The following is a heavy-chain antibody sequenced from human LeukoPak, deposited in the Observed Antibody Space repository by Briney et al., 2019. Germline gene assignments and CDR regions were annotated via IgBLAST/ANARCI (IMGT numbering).Heavy chain of an antibody. CDR3: ASHLRSWYYFDY. CDR1: GFTFSSYA. Sequence: PGRSLRLSCAASGFTFSSYAMHWVRQAPGKGLEWVAVISYDGSNKYYADSVKGRFTISRDNAKNSLYLQMNSLRAEDTAVYYCASHLRSWYYFDYWGQGTLVTVSS. D-gene: IGHD6-13*01. V-gene: IGHV3-30-3*01. CDR2: ISYDGSNK. J-gene: IGHJ4*02.